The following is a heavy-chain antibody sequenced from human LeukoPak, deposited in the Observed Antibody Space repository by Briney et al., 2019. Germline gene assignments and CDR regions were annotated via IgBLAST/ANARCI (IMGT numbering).Heavy chain of an antibody. CDR2: IYWDDDK. CDR1: GFSLSTSGVG. J-gene: IGHJ5*02. D-gene: IGHD3-9*01. Sequence: SGPTLVKPTETLTLTCTFSGFSLSTSGVGVGWIRQPPGKALEWLALIYWDDDKRYSPSLKSRLTITKDTSKNQVVLTMTNMDPVDTATYYCAHRPNDILTGYYTTTNWFDPWGQGTLVTVSS. CDR3: AHRPNDILTGYYTTTNWFDP. V-gene: IGHV2-5*02.